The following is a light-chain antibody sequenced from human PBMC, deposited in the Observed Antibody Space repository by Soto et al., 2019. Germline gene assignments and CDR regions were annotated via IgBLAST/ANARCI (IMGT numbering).Light chain of an antibody. V-gene: IGKV3-20*01. CDR2: GAT. CDR3: QQYGSSGT. J-gene: IGKJ1*01. Sequence: DIVLTQSPGTLSLSPGERATLSCRASQTVRSSSLAWYQQKPGQAPRLLIYGATNRATGIPDRFSGSGSGTDITLTISRLEPEDFAVYYCQQYGSSGTFGQGTKVDIK. CDR1: QTVRSSS.